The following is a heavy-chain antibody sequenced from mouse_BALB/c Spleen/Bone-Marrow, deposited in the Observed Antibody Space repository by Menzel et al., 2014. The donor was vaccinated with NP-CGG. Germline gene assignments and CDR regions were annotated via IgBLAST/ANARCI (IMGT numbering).Heavy chain of an antibody. V-gene: IGHV14-3*02. J-gene: IGHJ4*01. CDR3: ARWLLNYYAMDY. CDR2: IDTANGNT. D-gene: IGHD2-3*01. CDR1: GFNIKDTY. Sequence: EVKLMESGAELVKPGASVKLSCTASGFNIKDTYMHWVKQRPEQGLEWIGRIDTANGNTKYDPKFQGKATITADTSSNTAYLQLSSLTSEDTAVYYCARWLLNYYAMDYWGQGTSVTVSS.